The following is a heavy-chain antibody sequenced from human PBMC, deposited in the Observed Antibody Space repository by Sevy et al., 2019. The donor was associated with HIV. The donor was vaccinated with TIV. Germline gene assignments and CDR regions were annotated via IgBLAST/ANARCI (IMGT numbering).Heavy chain of an antibody. CDR1: GFTFSSYA. CDR3: AKEELGPEYFQH. V-gene: IGHV3-23*01. CDR2: ISGSVGTT. D-gene: IGHD1-26*01. J-gene: IGHJ1*01. Sequence: GGSLRLSCAASGFTFSSYAMSWVRQAPGKGLEWVSGISGSVGTTYYGDSVKGRFTISRDNSKNTLYLQMNSLRAEDTAGNFCAKEELGPEYFQHWGQGTLVTVSS.